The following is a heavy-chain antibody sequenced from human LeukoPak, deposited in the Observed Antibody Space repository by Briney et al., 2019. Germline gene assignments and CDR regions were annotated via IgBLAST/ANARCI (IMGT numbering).Heavy chain of an antibody. CDR2: IDPSDSYT. Sequence: GGSLQISCKGSGYSFTSYWISWVRQMPGKGLEWMGRIDPSDSYTNYSPSFQGHVTISADKSISTAYLQWSSLKASDTAMYYCARIVVVPAAIGGWFDPWGQGTLVTVSS. J-gene: IGHJ5*02. V-gene: IGHV5-10-1*01. CDR1: GYSFTSYW. D-gene: IGHD2-2*01. CDR3: ARIVVVPAAIGGWFDP.